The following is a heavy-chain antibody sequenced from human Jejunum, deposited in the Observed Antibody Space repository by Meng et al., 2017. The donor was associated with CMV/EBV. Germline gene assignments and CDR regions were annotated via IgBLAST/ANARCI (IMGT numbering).Heavy chain of an antibody. J-gene: IGHJ4*02. CDR3: VTNLYCSGGACRNY. CDR1: GFTFSGDW. CDR2: INSDGSTT. D-gene: IGHD2-15*01. Sequence: GFTFSGDWMHWVRQAPGKGLMLVSRINSDGSTTNYADSVKGRFTISRDNANNTLYLLLNSLRAEDTAVYYCVTNLYCSGGACRNYWGQGTRVTVSS. V-gene: IGHV3-74*01.